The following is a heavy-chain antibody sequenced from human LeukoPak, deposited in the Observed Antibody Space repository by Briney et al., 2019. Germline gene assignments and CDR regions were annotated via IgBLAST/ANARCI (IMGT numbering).Heavy chain of an antibody. CDR3: ARAYYDFWSGYRKNWLDP. Sequence: ASVKVSCKASGYTFTSYDINWVRQATGQGLEWMGWMNPNSGNTGYAQKFQGRVTMTRNTSISTAYMELSSLRSEDTAVYYCARAYYDFWSGYRKNWLDPWGQGTLVTVSS. V-gene: IGHV1-8*01. D-gene: IGHD3-3*01. J-gene: IGHJ5*02. CDR1: GYTFTSYD. CDR2: MNPNSGNT.